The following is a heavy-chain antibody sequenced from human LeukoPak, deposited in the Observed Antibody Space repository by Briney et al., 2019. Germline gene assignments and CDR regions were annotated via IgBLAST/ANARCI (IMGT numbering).Heavy chain of an antibody. CDR1: GFAFSSYS. J-gene: IGHJ4*02. CDR3: ARDLAGDSLLDY. Sequence: PGGSLRLSCAASGFAFSSYSMTWVRQAPGKGLEWVSSISSSSSYIYYADSVKGRFTISRDNAKNSLCLQMNSLRAEDTAVYYCARDLAGDSLLDYWGQGTLVTVSS. D-gene: IGHD4-17*01. V-gene: IGHV3-21*01. CDR2: ISSSSSYI.